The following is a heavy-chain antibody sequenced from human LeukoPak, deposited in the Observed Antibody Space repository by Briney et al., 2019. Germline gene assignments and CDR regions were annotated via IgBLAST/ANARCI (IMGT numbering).Heavy chain of an antibody. CDR2: INHSGST. J-gene: IGHJ3*02. CDR3: ARGVAALGTDAFDI. D-gene: IGHD6-6*01. CDR1: GGSFSGYY. Sequence: SETLSLTCAVYGGSFSGYYWSWIRQPPGKGLEWIGEINHSGSTNYNPSLKSRVTISVDTSKNQFSLKLSSVTAADTAVYYCARGVAALGTDAFDIWGQGTMVTVSS. V-gene: IGHV4-34*01.